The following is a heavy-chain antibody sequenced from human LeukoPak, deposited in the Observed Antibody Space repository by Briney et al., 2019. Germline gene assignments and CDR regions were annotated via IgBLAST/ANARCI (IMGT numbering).Heavy chain of an antibody. V-gene: IGHV1-18*01. Sequence: ASVKVSCKASGYTFTSYGISWVRQAPGQGLEWMGWISAYNGNTNYAQKLQGRVTMTTDTSTSTAYMELRSLRFDDTAVYYCARDLWDSLVVVPAAVFDYWGQGTLVTVSS. CDR1: GYTFTSYG. J-gene: IGHJ4*02. CDR3: ARDLWDSLVVVPAAVFDY. D-gene: IGHD2-2*01. CDR2: ISAYNGNT.